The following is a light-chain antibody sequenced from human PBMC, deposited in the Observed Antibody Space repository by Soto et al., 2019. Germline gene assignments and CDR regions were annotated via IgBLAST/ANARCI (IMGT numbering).Light chain of an antibody. V-gene: IGKV3-15*01. CDR2: GAS. CDR3: QQYGSSPWT. Sequence: EIVMTQSPATLSVPPGERATLSCRASQSVSSNLAWYQQKPGQAPRLLIYGASTRATGIPARFSGSGSGTEFTLTISSLQSEDFAVYYCQQYGSSPWTFGQGTKVDIK. CDR1: QSVSSN. J-gene: IGKJ1*01.